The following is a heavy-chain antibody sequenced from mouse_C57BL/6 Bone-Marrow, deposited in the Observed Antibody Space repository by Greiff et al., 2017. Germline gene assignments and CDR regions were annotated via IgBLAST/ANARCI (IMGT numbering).Heavy chain of an antibody. J-gene: IGHJ2*01. CDR2: ISNGGGST. CDR3: ARHTFDY. V-gene: IGHV5-12*01. CDR1: GFTFSDYY. Sequence: EVQLVESGGGLVQPGGSLKLSCAASGFTFSDYYMYWVRQTPEKRLEWVAYISNGGGSTYYPDTVKGRFTISRDNAKNTLYLQMSRLKSEDTAMYYCARHTFDYWGQGTTLTVSS.